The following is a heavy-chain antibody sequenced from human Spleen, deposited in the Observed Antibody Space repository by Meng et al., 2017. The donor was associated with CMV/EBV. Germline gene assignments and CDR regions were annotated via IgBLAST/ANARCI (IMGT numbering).Heavy chain of an antibody. D-gene: IGHD4-11*01. CDR3: AKADYSNYFYWFDP. Sequence: GGSLRLSCAASGFSFSSYGMHWVRQAPGKGLEWVAFIRYHGGNKYYADSVQGRFTISRDESQSTLYLQLSSLRVDDTAVYYCAKADYSNYFYWFDPWGQGTLVTVSS. J-gene: IGHJ5*02. CDR1: GFSFSSYG. CDR2: IRYHGGNK. V-gene: IGHV3-30*02.